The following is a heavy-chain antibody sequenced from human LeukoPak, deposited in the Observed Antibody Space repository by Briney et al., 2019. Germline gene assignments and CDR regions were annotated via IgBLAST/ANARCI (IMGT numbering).Heavy chain of an antibody. CDR2: INHSGST. Sequence: SETLSLTCAVYGGSFSGYYWSWIRQPPGKGLEWIGEINHSGSTNYNPSLKSRVTISVDTSKNQFSLKLSSVTAADTAVYYCARTGRGYCQKGDYWGQGTLVTVSS. CDR3: ARTGRGYCQKGDY. J-gene: IGHJ4*02. V-gene: IGHV4-34*01. D-gene: IGHD3-22*01. CDR1: GGSFSGYY.